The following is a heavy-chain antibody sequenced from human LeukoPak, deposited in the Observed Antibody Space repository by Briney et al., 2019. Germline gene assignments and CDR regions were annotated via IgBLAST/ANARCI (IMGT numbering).Heavy chain of an antibody. Sequence: PPETLSLTCAVYGGSFSGYYWSWIRQPPGKGLEWIGEINHSGSTNYNPSLKSRVTISVDTSKNQFSLKLSSVTAADTAVYYCARGPGGDLEYFQHWGQGTLVTVSS. D-gene: IGHD2-21*02. J-gene: IGHJ1*01. CDR3: ARGPGGDLEYFQH. CDR1: GGSFSGYY. CDR2: INHSGST. V-gene: IGHV4-34*01.